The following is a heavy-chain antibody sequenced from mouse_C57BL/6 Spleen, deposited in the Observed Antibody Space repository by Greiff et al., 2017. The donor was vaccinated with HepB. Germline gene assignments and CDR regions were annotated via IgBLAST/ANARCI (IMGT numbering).Heavy chain of an antibody. Sequence: VQLVESGPGLVAPSQSLSITCTVSGFSLTSYGVHWVRQPPGKGLEWLVVIWSDGSTTYNSALKSRLSISKDNSKSQVVLKMNSRQTDDTAMYYCARHIDDGYYNAMDYWGQGTSVTVSS. D-gene: IGHD2-3*01. CDR2: IWSDGST. V-gene: IGHV2-6-1*01. CDR1: GFSLTSYG. J-gene: IGHJ4*01. CDR3: ARHIDDGYYNAMDY.